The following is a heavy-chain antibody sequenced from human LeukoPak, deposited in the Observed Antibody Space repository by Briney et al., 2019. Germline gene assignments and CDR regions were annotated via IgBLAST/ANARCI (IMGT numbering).Heavy chain of an antibody. CDR2: IYYSGST. Sequence: SSXXYYWXWIRQXPGXGLEWIVYIYYSGSTNYNPSLKSRVTISVDTSKNQFSLKLSSVTAADTAVYYCARSYSFDAFDIWGQGTMVTVSS. V-gene: IGHV4-61*01. J-gene: IGHJ3*02. D-gene: IGHD5-18*01. CDR1: SSXXYY. CDR3: ARSYSFDAFDI.